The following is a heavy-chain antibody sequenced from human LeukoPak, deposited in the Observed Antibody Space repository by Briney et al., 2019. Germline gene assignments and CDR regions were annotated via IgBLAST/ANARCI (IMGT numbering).Heavy chain of an antibody. J-gene: IGHJ4*02. Sequence: PSQTLSLTCAISGDSVSSNSVAWNWIRQSPSRGLEWLGRTYYRSNWYNDYAVSVKSRITINPDTSKNQFSLQLNSVTPEDTAVYFCARYMSSSNIFDYWGQGTLVTVSS. V-gene: IGHV6-1*01. CDR2: TYYRSNWYN. D-gene: IGHD6-6*01. CDR3: ARYMSSSNIFDY. CDR1: GDSVSSNSVA.